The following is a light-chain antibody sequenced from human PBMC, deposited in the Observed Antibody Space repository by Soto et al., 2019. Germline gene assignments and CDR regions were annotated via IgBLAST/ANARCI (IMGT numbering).Light chain of an antibody. CDR2: DVS. CDR1: SSDVGGYND. J-gene: IGLJ1*01. V-gene: IGLV2-14*01. CDR3: SSYTNSSIV. Sequence: QSALTQPASVSGSPGQSITISCTGTSSDVGGYNDVSCYQRRPGKAPKLMIYDVSNRPSGVSNRFSGSKSGNTASLTISGLQAEDEADYYCSSYTNSSIVFGTGTKLTVL.